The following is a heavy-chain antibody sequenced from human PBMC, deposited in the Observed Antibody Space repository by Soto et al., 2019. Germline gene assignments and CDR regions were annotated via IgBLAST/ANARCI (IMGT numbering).Heavy chain of an antibody. CDR2: ISPIVGTA. Sequence: QVQLVQSGAEVKKPGSSVKVSCKASGGTFSSYAISWVRQAPGQGLEWMGGISPIVGTANYAQKFKGSVTITADESTSTADMELSSLRSEDTAVYYCASGGAVAGKGQYWGQGTLVTVSS. CDR3: ASGGAVAGKGQY. D-gene: IGHD6-19*01. J-gene: IGHJ4*02. V-gene: IGHV1-69*12. CDR1: GGTFSSYA.